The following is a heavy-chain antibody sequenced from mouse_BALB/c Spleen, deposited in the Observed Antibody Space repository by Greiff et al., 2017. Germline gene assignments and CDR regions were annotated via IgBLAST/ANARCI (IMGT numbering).Heavy chain of an antibody. CDR1: GFDFSRYW. CDR3: ARRWGDYYGTPFAY. J-gene: IGHJ3*01. Sequence: DVQLQESGGGLVQPGGSLKLSCAASGFDFSRYWMSWVRQAPGKGLEWIGEINPDSSTINYTPSLKDKFIISRDNAKNTLYLQMSKVRSEDTALYYCARRWGDYYGTPFAYWGQGTLVTVSA. D-gene: IGHD1-1*01. CDR2: INPDSSTI. V-gene: IGHV4-1*02.